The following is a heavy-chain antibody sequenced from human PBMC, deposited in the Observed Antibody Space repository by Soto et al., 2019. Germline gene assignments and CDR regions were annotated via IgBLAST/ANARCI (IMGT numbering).Heavy chain of an antibody. Sequence: QVQLVQSGAEVKKPGASVKVSCKASGYTFTSYAMHWVRQAPGQRLEWMGWINAGNGNTKYSQKFQGRVTIIRDTSASTAYMELSSLRSEDTAVYYCAREKGYCSSTSCYTGWFDPWGQGTLVTVSS. J-gene: IGHJ5*02. CDR2: INAGNGNT. D-gene: IGHD2-2*02. CDR1: GYTFTSYA. CDR3: AREKGYCSSTSCYTGWFDP. V-gene: IGHV1-3*01.